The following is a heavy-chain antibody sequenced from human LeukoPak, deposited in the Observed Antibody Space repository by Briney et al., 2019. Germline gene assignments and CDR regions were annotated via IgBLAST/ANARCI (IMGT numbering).Heavy chain of an antibody. J-gene: IGHJ3*02. D-gene: IGHD3-22*01. CDR3: ARGVHYYDSSGYYTDAFDI. CDR1: GFTFSSYS. V-gene: IGHV3-21*01. Sequence: PGGSLRLSCAASGFTFSSYSMNWVRQAPGKGLEWVSSISSSSSYIYYADSVKGRFTISRDNAKNSLYLRMNSLRAEDTAVYYCARGVHYYDSSGYYTDAFDIWGQGTMVTVSS. CDR2: ISSSSSYI.